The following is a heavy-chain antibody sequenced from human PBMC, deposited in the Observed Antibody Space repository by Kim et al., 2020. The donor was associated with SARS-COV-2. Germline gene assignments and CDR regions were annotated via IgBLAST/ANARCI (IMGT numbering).Heavy chain of an antibody. CDR2: ISYDGSNK. J-gene: IGHJ4*02. Sequence: GGSLRLSCAASGFTFSSYAMHWVRQAPGKGLEWVAVISYDGSNKYYADSVKGRFTISRDNSKNTLYLQMNSLRAEDTAVYYCARVLYDIFDTRFDYWGQGTLVTVSS. CDR3: ARVLYDIFDTRFDY. V-gene: IGHV3-30-3*01. CDR1: GFTFSSYA. D-gene: IGHD3-9*01.